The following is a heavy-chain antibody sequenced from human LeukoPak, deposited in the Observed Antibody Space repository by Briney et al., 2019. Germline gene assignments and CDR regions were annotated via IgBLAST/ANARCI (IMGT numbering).Heavy chain of an antibody. Sequence: TETLSLTCTVSGGSISSYYWSWIRQPAGKGLELIGRIYTSGTTNYNPSLKSRVTMSVDTSKNQFSLKLSSVTAADTAVYYCARAPTGTGGWNWFDPWGQGTLVTVSS. D-gene: IGHD1-1*01. J-gene: IGHJ5*02. CDR1: GGSISSYY. CDR2: IYTSGTT. V-gene: IGHV4-4*07. CDR3: ARAPTGTGGWNWFDP.